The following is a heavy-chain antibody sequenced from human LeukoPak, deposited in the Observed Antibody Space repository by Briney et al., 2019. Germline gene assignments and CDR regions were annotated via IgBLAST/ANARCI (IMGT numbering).Heavy chain of an antibody. D-gene: IGHD2/OR15-2a*01. CDR2: INSDGSWT. J-gene: IGHJ4*02. Sequence: GGSLRLSCAASGNYWMHWVRHALGKGLVWVSHINSDGSWTSYADSVKGRFTISKDNAKNTVYLQMNSLRAEDTAVYYCVSFYETYWGRGTLVTVSS. V-gene: IGHV3-74*01. CDR1: GNYW. CDR3: VSFYETY.